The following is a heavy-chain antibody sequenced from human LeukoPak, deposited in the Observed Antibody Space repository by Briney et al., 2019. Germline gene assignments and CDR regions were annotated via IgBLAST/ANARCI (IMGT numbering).Heavy chain of an antibody. CDR1: GFTFSSYS. CDR2: ISSSSSYI. Sequence: AGGSLRLSCAAYGFTFSSYSMNWVRQAPGKGLEWVSSISSSSSYIYYADSVKGRFTISRDNAKNSLYLQMNSLRAEDTAVYYCASPVYDILTGYQNDAFDIWGQGTMVTVSS. V-gene: IGHV3-21*01. CDR3: ASPVYDILTGYQNDAFDI. J-gene: IGHJ3*02. D-gene: IGHD3-9*01.